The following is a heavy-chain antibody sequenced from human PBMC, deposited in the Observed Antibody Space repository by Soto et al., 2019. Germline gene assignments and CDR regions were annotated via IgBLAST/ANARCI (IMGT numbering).Heavy chain of an antibody. CDR2: ISGSGGST. V-gene: IGHV3-23*01. D-gene: IGHD3-3*01. CDR3: AKEGSFGVIITHDY. CDR1: GFTFSSYA. J-gene: IGHJ4*02. Sequence: EVQLLESGGGLVQPGGSLRLSCAASGFTFSSYAMSWVRQAPGKGLEWVSSISGSGGSTYYADSVKGRFTISRDSSKNMLYLQMNSLRAEDTAVYYCAKEGSFGVIITHDYWGQGTLVTVSS.